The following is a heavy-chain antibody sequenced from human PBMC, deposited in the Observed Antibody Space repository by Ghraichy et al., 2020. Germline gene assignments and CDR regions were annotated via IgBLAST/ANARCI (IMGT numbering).Heavy chain of an antibody. CDR2: INHSGAA. D-gene: IGHD2-21*01. V-gene: IGHV4-34*01. CDR3: ARGKSETNPIVVLIAVIYYSDYMDV. Sequence: SQTLSLTCAVYGGSFSGYYWSWVRQPPGKGLEWIGEINHSGAANYNPSLTSRVTLSVDTSRNQFSLKLSSVTAADTGIYYWARGKSETNPIVVLIAVIYYSDYMDVWGKGTTVTVSS. J-gene: IGHJ6*03. CDR1: GGSFSGYY.